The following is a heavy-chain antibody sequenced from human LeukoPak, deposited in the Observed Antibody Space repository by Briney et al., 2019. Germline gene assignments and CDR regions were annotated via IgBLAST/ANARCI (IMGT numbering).Heavy chain of an antibody. Sequence: SETLSLTCTVSGGSISSYYWSWIRQPPGKGLEWIGYIYYSGSTNYNPSLKSRVTISVDTSKNQFSLKLSSVTAADTAVYYCARPSKVGATEKNAFDIWGQGTMVTVSS. V-gene: IGHV4-59*08. CDR1: GGSISSYY. D-gene: IGHD1-26*01. CDR2: IYYSGST. J-gene: IGHJ3*02. CDR3: ARPSKVGATEKNAFDI.